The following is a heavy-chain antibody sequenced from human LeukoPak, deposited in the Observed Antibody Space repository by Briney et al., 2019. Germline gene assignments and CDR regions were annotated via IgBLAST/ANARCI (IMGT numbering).Heavy chain of an antibody. CDR2: ISSSGSTI. CDR1: GYTFSSYE. CDR3: ARDNLQTIYYYYGMDV. Sequence: GGSLRLSCAASGYTFSSYEMNRVRQAPGKGLEWVSYISSSGSTIYYADSVKGRFTISRDNAKNSLYLQMNSLRAEDTAVYYCARDNLQTIYYYYGMDVWGQGTTVTVSS. D-gene: IGHD5-24*01. J-gene: IGHJ6*02. V-gene: IGHV3-48*03.